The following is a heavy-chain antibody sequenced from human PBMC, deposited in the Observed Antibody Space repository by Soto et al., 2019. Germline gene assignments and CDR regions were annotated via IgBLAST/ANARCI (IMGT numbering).Heavy chain of an antibody. Sequence: GASVKVSCKVSGYTLTELSMHWVRQAPGKGLEWMGGFDPEDGETIYAQKFQGRVTMTEDTSTDTAYMELSSLRSEDTAVYYCASNSYGYTFYDYWGQGTLVTVSS. CDR2: FDPEDGET. V-gene: IGHV1-24*01. D-gene: IGHD5-18*01. CDR3: ASNSYGYTFYDY. J-gene: IGHJ4*02. CDR1: GYTLTELS.